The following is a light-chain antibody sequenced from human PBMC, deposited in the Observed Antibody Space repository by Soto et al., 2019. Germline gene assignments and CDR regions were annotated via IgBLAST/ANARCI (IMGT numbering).Light chain of an antibody. CDR1: QGLVDNDGYAY. V-gene: IGKV2-30*01. J-gene: IGKJ2*01. CDR2: RIS. Sequence: VVMTQSPLSMAVTLGEPASVSCRSSQGLVDNDGYAYLSWFHQRPGQSPRRLMYRISNRDSGVPDRISGSGSGTDFTLKISRVEAEDVGVYYCMQGTHWPYTFGQGTHLEI. CDR3: MQGTHWPYT.